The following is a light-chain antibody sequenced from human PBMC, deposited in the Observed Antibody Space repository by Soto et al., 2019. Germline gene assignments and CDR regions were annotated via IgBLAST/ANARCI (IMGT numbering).Light chain of an antibody. CDR2: DAS. J-gene: IGKJ5*01. CDR3: QQRSTWPT. Sequence: QPPLTLPGCEGERATLSCRASQTVSSNLAWYQHKPGQAPRLLIYDASVRATGTPARFSGSGSGTAFTLTISSLEPEDFALYYCQQRSTWPTFGQGTRLEIK. CDR1: QTVSSN. V-gene: IGKV3-11*01.